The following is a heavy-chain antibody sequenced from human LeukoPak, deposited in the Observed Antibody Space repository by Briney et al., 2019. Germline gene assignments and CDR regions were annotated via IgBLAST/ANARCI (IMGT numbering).Heavy chain of an antibody. CDR3: AKVSEFRLLSFVEFPYFAY. V-gene: IGHV3-23*01. Sequence: PGGSLRLSCAASGFTFSSYAMSWVRQAPGKGLEWVSAISGSGGSTYYADSVKGRFTISRDNSKNTLYLQMNSLRAEDTAVYYCAKVSEFRLLSFVEFPYFAYWGQGTLVTVSS. CDR2: ISGSGGST. D-gene: IGHD3-10*01. CDR1: GFTFSSYA. J-gene: IGHJ4*02.